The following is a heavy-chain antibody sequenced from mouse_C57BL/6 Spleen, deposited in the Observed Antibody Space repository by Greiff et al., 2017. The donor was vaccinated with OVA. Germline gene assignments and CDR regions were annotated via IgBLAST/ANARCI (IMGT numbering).Heavy chain of an antibody. D-gene: IGHD2-12*01. Sequence: VKLMESGGGLVKPGGSLKLSCAASGFTFSDYGMHWVRQAPEKGLEWVAYISSGSSTIYYADTVKGRFTISRDNAKNTLFLQMTSLRSEDTAMYYCARKTINYYYAMDYWGQGTSVTVSS. CDR2: ISSGSSTI. V-gene: IGHV5-17*01. CDR3: ARKTINYYYAMDY. CDR1: GFTFSDYG. J-gene: IGHJ4*01.